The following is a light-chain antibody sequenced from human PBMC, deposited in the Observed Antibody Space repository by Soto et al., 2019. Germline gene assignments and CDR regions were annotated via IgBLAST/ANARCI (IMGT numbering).Light chain of an antibody. Sequence: EIVLTQSPGTLSLSPGERATLSCRASQSINSNYLTWYQQKPGQAPRLLIYGASTRATGIPDRFSGSGSGTDFTLTISRLEPEDSAEYYCQQYGSSPLTFGGGTKVEIK. J-gene: IGKJ4*01. CDR2: GAS. CDR1: QSINSNY. V-gene: IGKV3-20*01. CDR3: QQYGSSPLT.